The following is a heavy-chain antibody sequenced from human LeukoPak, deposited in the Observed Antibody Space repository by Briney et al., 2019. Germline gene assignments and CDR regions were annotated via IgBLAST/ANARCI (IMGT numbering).Heavy chain of an antibody. J-gene: IGHJ4*02. CDR1: GYTFTSYG. V-gene: IGHV1-18*01. CDR2: ISAYSGNT. CDR3: ARGADTGSYGSLVYFDY. D-gene: IGHD3-16*01. Sequence: GASVKVSGKASGYTFTSYGISWVRQAPGQGLEWMGLISAYSGNTNFAQKLQGRVTMTTDTSTSTAYMELRSLRSDDTAVYFCARGADTGSYGSLVYFDYWGQGTPVTVSS.